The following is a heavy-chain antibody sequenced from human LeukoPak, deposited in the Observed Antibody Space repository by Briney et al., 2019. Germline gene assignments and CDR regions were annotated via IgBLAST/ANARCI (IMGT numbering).Heavy chain of an antibody. CDR3: ASSSSSWYRVFDY. CDR2: INHSGST. V-gene: IGHV4-34*01. J-gene: IGHJ4*02. CDR1: GGSFSGYY. Sequence: SETLSLTCAVYGGSFSGYYWSWIRQPPGKGLEWIGEINHSGSTNYNPSLKSRVTISADTSKNQFSLKLSSVTAADTAVYYCASSSSSWYRVFDYWGQGTLVTVSS. D-gene: IGHD6-13*01.